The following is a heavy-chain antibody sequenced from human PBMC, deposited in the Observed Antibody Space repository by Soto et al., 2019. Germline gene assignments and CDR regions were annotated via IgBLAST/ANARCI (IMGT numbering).Heavy chain of an antibody. CDR1: GDSVSSNSAA. D-gene: IGHD1-26*01. Sequence: SQTLPLTCAISGDSVSSNSAAWNWIRQSPSRGLEWLGRTYYRSKWYNDYAVSVKSRITINPDTSKNQFSLQLNSVTPEDTAVYYCARETGSGILHYYYYMDVWGKGTTVTVSS. CDR2: TYYRSKWYN. CDR3: ARETGSGILHYYYYMDV. J-gene: IGHJ6*03. V-gene: IGHV6-1*01.